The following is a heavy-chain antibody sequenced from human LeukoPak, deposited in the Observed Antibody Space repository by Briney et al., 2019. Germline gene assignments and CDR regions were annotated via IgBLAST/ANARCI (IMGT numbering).Heavy chain of an antibody. D-gene: IGHD6-13*01. J-gene: IGHJ6*02. CDR3: ARGCIAAEVIYYYGMDV. CDR1: GYTFTSYD. V-gene: IGHV1-2*04. CDR2: INPNSGGT. Sequence: ASVNVSCKASGYTFTSYDINWVRQAPGQGLEWMGWINPNSGGTNYAQKFQGWVTMTRDTSISTAYMELSRLRSDDTAVYYCARGCIAAEVIYYYGMDVWGQGTTVTVSS.